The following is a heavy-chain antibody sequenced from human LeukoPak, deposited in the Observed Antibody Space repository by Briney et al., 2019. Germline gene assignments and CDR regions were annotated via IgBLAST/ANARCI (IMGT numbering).Heavy chain of an antibody. Sequence: SETLSLTCTVSGGSTSSYYWSWIRQPPGKGLEWIGEINHSGSTNYNPSLKSRVTISVDTSKNQFSLKLSSVTAADTAVYYCARGVRYDSSGYYFEEGDSPLDYWGQGTLVTVSS. V-gene: IGHV4-34*01. CDR1: GGSTSSYY. J-gene: IGHJ4*02. CDR2: INHSGST. D-gene: IGHD3-22*01. CDR3: ARGVRYDSSGYYFEEGDSPLDY.